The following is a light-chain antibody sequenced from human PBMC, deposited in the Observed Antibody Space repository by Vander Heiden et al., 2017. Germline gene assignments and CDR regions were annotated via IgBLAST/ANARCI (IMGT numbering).Light chain of an antibody. J-gene: IGLJ1*01. Sequence: SYELTKPPSVSVPPGQAASITCSGDKLGDKFVSWYQHKPGQSPVLVMYQDRRRPSGIPDRFAASHSGNTATLTIGDSQAMDEADYYCQAWDSSILYVFGSGTKVTVL. V-gene: IGLV3-1*01. CDR3: QAWDSSILYV. CDR2: QDR. CDR1: KLGDKF.